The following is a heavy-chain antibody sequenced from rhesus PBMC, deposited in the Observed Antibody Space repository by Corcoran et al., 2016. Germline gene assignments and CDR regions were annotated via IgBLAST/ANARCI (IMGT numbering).Heavy chain of an antibody. V-gene: IGHV4-73*01. CDR3: ARDFEDTATVRDDAFDF. J-gene: IGHJ3*01. CDR1: GGSISGYYY. CDR2: IYSSSGNT. D-gene: IGHD5-12*01. Sequence: QVKLQQWGEGLVKPAETLPLTCAVYGGSISGYYYWSWIRQDPGKGLEGLGNIYSSSGNTYYNPSLKSRATISTDTSKNQFSLKLSSVTAADTAVHYCARDFEDTATVRDDAFDFWGQGLRVTVSS.